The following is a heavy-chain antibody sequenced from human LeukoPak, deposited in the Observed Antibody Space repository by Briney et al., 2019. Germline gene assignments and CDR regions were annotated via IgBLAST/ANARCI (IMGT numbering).Heavy chain of an antibody. CDR2: INPNSGGT. CDR1: GYTFTGYY. V-gene: IGHV1-2*02. CDR3: ARDLDILTGYRYQFDY. Sequence: ASVKVCCKASGYTFTGYYMHWVRQAPGQGLEWMGWINPNSGGTNYPPKFQGRVTMTRDTSINTVYMELSRLGSDDTAVYYCARDLDILTGYRYQFDYWGQGTLVTVSS. D-gene: IGHD3-9*01. J-gene: IGHJ4*02.